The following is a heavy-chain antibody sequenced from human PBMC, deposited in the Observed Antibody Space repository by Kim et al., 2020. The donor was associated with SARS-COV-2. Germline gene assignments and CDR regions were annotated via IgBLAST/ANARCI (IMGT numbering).Heavy chain of an antibody. Sequence: YSPSFQGQVTISADKAISTAYLQWCSLKASDTAMYYCARPRSLYPDAFDIWGQGTMVTVSS. J-gene: IGHJ3*02. V-gene: IGHV5-51*01. CDR3: ARPRSLYPDAFDI. D-gene: IGHD2-8*01.